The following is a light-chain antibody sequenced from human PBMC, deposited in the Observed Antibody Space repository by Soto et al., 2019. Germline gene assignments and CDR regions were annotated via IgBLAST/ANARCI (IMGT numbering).Light chain of an antibody. CDR3: QQYDRSRT. J-gene: IGKJ1*01. V-gene: IGKV3-20*01. CDR2: GTS. CDR1: QSVSSSY. Sequence: EIVLTQSPGTRSLSPGERATLSCRASQSVSSSYLAWYQQKPGQAPRLLIYGTSTRATGILDRFRGSGSGTDFTLTISRLEPEDFAVYYCQQYDRSRTFGQGTKVDIK.